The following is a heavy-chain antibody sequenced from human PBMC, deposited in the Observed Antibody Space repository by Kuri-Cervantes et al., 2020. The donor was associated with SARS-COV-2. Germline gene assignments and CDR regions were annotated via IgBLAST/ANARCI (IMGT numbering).Heavy chain of an antibody. V-gene: IGHV4-61*01. CDR3: GDCSHYYFDY. CDR2: IYYSGST. CDR1: GGSVSSGSYY. Sequence: SETLSLTCTVSGGSVSSGSYYWSWIRQPPGKGLEWIGYIYYSGSTNYNPSLKSRVTISVDTSKNQFPLKLSSVTAADTAVYPRGDCSHYYFDYWGQGTLVTVSS. D-gene: IGHD2-21*01. J-gene: IGHJ4*02.